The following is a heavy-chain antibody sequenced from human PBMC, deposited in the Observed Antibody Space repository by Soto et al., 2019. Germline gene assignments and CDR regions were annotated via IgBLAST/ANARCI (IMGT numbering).Heavy chain of an antibody. J-gene: IGHJ5*02. Sequence: GGSLRLSCAASGFTFSSYSMNWVRQAPGKGLEWVSSISSSSSYIYYADSVKGRFTISRDNAKNSLYLQMNSLRAEDTAVYYCAREVGAPPGPWFDPWGQGTLVTVSS. CDR3: AREVGAPPGPWFDP. CDR2: ISSSSSYI. V-gene: IGHV3-21*01. CDR1: GFTFSSYS. D-gene: IGHD1-26*01.